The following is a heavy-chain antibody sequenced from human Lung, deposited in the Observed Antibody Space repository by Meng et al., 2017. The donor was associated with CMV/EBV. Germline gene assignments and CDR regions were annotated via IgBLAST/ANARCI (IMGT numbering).Heavy chain of an antibody. V-gene: IGHV4-61*01. CDR3: ARGFYDCGSGFGAIDY. Sequence: SXTXSLXCTVSGGSVSTSSSYWSWTRQPPGKGLEWIRFIYNSGNTNDNPYLKSRVTISVDTAKNQFYMKLTSVTVADMAVYYCARGFYDCGSGFGAIDYWGQGMLVTVSS. J-gene: IGHJ4*02. CDR1: GGSVSTSSSY. CDR2: IYNSGNT. D-gene: IGHD3-3*01.